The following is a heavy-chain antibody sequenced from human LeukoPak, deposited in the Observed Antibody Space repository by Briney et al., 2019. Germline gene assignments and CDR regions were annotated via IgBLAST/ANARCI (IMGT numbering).Heavy chain of an antibody. CDR2: ISDGGNDA. J-gene: IGHJ4*02. Sequence: GGSLRLSCAASGFTFSYYSMNWVRQAPGQRLEWVASISDGGNDAYYADSLKGRFVISRDNARNSLYLQIDRLRVEDTGVYYCASPTGYWGRGTLVTVSS. CDR1: GFTFSYYS. V-gene: IGHV3-21*03. D-gene: IGHD2-15*01. CDR3: ASPTGY.